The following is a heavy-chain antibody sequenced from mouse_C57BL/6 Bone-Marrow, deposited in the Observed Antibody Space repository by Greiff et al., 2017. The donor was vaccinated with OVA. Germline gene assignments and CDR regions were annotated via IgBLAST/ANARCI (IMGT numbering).Heavy chain of an antibody. CDR2: IDPSDSYT. J-gene: IGHJ2*01. D-gene: IGHD1-1*01. CDR1: GYTFTSYW. V-gene: IGHV1-59*01. CDR3: ARDYYGSSLDY. Sequence: QVQLQQPGAELVRPGTSVTLSCQASGYTFTSYWMHWVKQRPGQGLEWIGVIDPSDSYTNYHQKFTGKATLTVDTSSSTAYMQLSSLTSEDSAVYYCARDYYGSSLDYWGQGTTLTVSS.